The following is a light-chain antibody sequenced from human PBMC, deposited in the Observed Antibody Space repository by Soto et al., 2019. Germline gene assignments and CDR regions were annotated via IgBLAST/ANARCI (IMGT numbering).Light chain of an antibody. CDR3: QQYENWPHT. CDR1: QSVSCV. V-gene: IGKV3D-15*01. CDR2: AAS. J-gene: IGKJ2*01. Sequence: EIVMTQSPATLSVSPGERATLSCRASQSVSCVAWYQQKPGQTPTLLIYAASTRATGMPARFSGSGSGTEFPLTLRSLQSEDFAVYYCQQYENWPHTFCQGTKLEIK.